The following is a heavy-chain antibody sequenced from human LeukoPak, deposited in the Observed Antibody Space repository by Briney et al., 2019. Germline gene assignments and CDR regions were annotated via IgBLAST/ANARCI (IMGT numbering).Heavy chain of an antibody. CDR3: ARAGDSTSPLDY. CDR2: IYTSGST. V-gene: IGHV4-4*07. D-gene: IGHD6-13*01. J-gene: IGHJ4*02. CDR1: GGPSSSYY. Sequence: SETLSLTCTVSGGPSSSYYWNWIRQPAGKGLEWIGRIYTSGSTNYNPSLKSRVTMSVDTSENQFSLKLNSVTAADTAVYYCARAGDSTSPLDYWGQGTLVTVSS.